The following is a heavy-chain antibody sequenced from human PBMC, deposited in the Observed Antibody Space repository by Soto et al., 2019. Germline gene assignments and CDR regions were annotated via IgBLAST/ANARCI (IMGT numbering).Heavy chain of an antibody. V-gene: IGHV3-9*01. CDR2: ISWNSGSI. CDR3: AKDRMQQLETGYFDY. D-gene: IGHD6-13*01. Sequence: GGSLRLSCAASGFTFDDYAMHWVRQAPGKGLEWVSGISWNSGSIGYADSVKGRFTISRDNAKNSLYLQMNSLRAEDTALYYCAKDRMQQLETGYFDYWGQGTLVTVSS. CDR1: GFTFDDYA. J-gene: IGHJ4*02.